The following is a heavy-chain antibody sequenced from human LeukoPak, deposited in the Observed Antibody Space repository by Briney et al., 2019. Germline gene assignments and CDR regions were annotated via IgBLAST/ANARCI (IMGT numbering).Heavy chain of an antibody. CDR1: GFTFSTYS. Sequence: GGSLRLSCAASGFTFSTYSMNWVRQAPGKGLEWVSYISSSSSTIYYADSVKGRFTISRDNAKNSLYLQMNSLRAEDTAVYYCARDLGELWLPPMLREYFQHWGQGTLVTVSS. CDR2: ISSSSSTI. V-gene: IGHV3-48*01. CDR3: ARDLGELWLPPMLREYFQH. J-gene: IGHJ1*01. D-gene: IGHD5-18*01.